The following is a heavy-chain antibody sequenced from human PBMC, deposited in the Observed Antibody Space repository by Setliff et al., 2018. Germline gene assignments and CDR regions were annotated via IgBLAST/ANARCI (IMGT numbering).Heavy chain of an antibody. CDR2: IGHDDIT. CDR3: AKDPHPAYCGGDCSFT. V-gene: IGHV3-23*01. J-gene: IGHJ4*02. D-gene: IGHD2-21*02. CDR1: GFTFYNSA. Sequence: GGSLRLSCAASGFTFYNSAMSWVRQAPGKGLEWTSLIGHDDITYYADSVKGRFTVSRDISKNTVYLQMSTLRAEDTAMYYCAKDPHPAYCGGDCSFTWGQGTLVTVSS.